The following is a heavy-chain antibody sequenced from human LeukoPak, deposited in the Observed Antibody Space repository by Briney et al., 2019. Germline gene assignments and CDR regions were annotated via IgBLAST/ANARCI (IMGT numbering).Heavy chain of an antibody. CDR2: IIPIFGTA. D-gene: IGHD1-7*01. CDR3: ARFDDRGTTTRFDY. Sequence: SVKVSCKASGGTFSSYAISWVRQAPGQGLEWMGGIIPIFGTANYAQKFQGRVTITADESTSTAYMELSSLRSEDTAVYYCARFDDRGTTTRFDYWGQGTLVTVSS. CDR1: GGTFSSYA. V-gene: IGHV1-69*13. J-gene: IGHJ4*02.